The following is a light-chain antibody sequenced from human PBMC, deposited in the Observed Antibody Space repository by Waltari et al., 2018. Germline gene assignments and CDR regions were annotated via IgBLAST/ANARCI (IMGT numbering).Light chain of an antibody. CDR2: KAS. Sequence: DIQMTQSPSTLSASVGDRVTITCRASQSISSGLAWYQQKPGKAPTLLIYKASSLESGVPSRFSGSGSGTEFTLTISSLQPDDFATYYCQQYNSYSYTFGQGTKLEIK. CDR3: QQYNSYSYT. J-gene: IGKJ2*01. CDR1: QSISSG. V-gene: IGKV1-5*03.